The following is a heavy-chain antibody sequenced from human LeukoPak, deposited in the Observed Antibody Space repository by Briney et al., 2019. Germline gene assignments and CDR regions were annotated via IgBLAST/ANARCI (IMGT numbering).Heavy chain of an antibody. CDR1: GRCFRAYY. CDR3: LSGGEFKLELRICHY. V-gene: IGHV4-34*01. D-gene: IGHD1-7*01. J-gene: IGHJ4*02. Sequence: SETLSLTCAVYGRCFRAYYWSWIRQPPGKGLEWIGEINQSGSTNYNPSLKSRVTISVDTSKNQFSLKLSSVGPAHTALYSRLSGGEFKLELRICHYWGQGTLVTVSS. CDR2: INQSGST.